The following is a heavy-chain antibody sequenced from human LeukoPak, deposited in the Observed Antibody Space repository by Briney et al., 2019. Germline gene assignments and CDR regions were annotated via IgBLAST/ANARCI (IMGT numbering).Heavy chain of an antibody. CDR3: ARAPYYYYYMDV. J-gene: IGHJ6*03. CDR1: GGSITNYY. Sequence: SETLSLTCTVSGGSITNYYWNWIRQPPGKGLEWIGYVFYSGSTNYNPSLKSRVTISVDTSKNQFSLKLTSVTAADTAVYYCARAPYYYYYMDVWGKGTTVTVSS. CDR2: VFYSGST. V-gene: IGHV4-59*01.